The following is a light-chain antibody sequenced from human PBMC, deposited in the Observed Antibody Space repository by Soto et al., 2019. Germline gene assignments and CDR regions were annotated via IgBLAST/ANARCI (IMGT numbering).Light chain of an antibody. CDR3: QQRSNWPPLYT. V-gene: IGKV3-11*01. Sequence: EIVLTQSPATLSLSPGERATLSCRASQSIGTYLAWYQQKPGQAPRLLIYDASNRATGIPARFSGSGSGTDFTLIFSSLEPEDFAVYYCQQRSNWPPLYTFGQGTKLEIK. CDR1: QSIGTY. J-gene: IGKJ2*01. CDR2: DAS.